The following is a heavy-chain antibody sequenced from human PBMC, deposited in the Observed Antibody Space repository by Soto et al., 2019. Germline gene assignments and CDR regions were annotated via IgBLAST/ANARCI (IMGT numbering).Heavy chain of an antibody. J-gene: IGHJ6*02. CDR3: ARDRVFLGMDV. V-gene: IGHV4-59*12. CDR1: GGSITADY. Sequence: SETLSLTCTVSGGSITADYWSWIRQPPGKGLEWIANIYKSGNTNYNPSLKSRATLSVDTSKNQFSLKLSSVTAADTALYYCARDRVFLGMDVWGQGTTVTVSS. CDR2: IYKSGNT.